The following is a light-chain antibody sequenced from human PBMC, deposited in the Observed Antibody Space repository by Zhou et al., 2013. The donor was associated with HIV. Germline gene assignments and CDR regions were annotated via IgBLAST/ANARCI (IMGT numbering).Light chain of an antibody. V-gene: IGKV2-28*01. CDR1: QSLLHSNGYNY. CDR2: LGS. J-gene: IGKJ2*01. CDR3: MQALQTRYT. Sequence: DIVMTQSPLSLPVTPGEPASISCRSSQSLLHSNGYNYLDWYLQKPGQSPQLLIYLGSNRASGVPDRFSGSGSGTYFTLKISRVEAEDVGVYYCMQALQTRYTFGQGTKLE.